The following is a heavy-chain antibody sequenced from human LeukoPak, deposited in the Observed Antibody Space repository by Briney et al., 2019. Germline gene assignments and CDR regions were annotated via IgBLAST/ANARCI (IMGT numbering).Heavy chain of an antibody. CDR3: ARALGQEY. CDR2: ISNSSSTI. J-gene: IGHJ4*02. V-gene: IGHV3-48*01. CDR1: GFTFSTDS. Sequence: PGGSLRLSCAASGFTFSTDSMNWVRQAPGKGLEWVSYISNSSSTIYYADSVKGRFTISRDNAKNSLYLQMDSLRAEDTAVYYCARALGQEYWGQGTLVTVSS.